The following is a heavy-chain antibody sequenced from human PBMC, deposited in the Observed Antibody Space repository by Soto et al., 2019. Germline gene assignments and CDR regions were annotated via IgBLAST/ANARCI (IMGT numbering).Heavy chain of an antibody. Sequence: QVQLVQSGAEVKKPGSSVKVSCKASGGTFSNYAISWVRQAPGQGLGWMGGIIPIFGTTNYAQRFQVRVTITADESTSTAYMELSSLRSEDTAVYYCAKVSSSWYKDYFDYWGQGTLVTVSS. D-gene: IGHD6-13*01. V-gene: IGHV1-69*12. CDR2: IIPIFGTT. J-gene: IGHJ4*02. CDR3: AKVSSSWYKDYFDY. CDR1: GGTFSNYA.